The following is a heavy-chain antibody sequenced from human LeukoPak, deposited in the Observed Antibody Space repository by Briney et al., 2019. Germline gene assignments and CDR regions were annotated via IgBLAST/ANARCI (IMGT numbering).Heavy chain of an antibody. CDR1: GGSFSGYY. J-gene: IGHJ5*02. V-gene: IGHV4-34*01. D-gene: IGHD3-10*01. Sequence: SETLSLTCAVYGGSFSGYYWSWIRQPPGKGLEWIGEINHSGSTNYNPSLKSRVTISVDTSKNQFSLKLSSVAAADTAVYYCARVLRTMVQGELLHWFDPWGQGTLVTVSS. CDR3: ARVLRTMVQGELLHWFDP. CDR2: INHSGST.